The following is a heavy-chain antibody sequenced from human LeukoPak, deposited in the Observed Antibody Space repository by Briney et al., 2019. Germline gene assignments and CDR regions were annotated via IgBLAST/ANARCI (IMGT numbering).Heavy chain of an antibody. CDR1: GFTFSSYS. CDR3: ARGQTSDFDY. V-gene: IGHV3-21*01. J-gene: IGHJ4*02. CDR2: ISSSSSYI. Sequence: GGSLRLSCAASGFTFSSYSMNWVRQAPGKGLEWVSSISSSSSYIYYADSVKGRFTISRDNAKNSLYLQMNSLRAEDAAVYYCARGQTSDFDYWGQGTLVTVSS.